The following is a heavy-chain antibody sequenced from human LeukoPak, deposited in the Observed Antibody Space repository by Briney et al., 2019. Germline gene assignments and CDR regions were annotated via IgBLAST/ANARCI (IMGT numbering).Heavy chain of an antibody. CDR2: ISAYNGNT. Sequence: ASVSVSCTASGYTFTSYGISWVRHAPGQGLEWMGWISAYNGNTNYAQKLQGRVTMTTDTSTSTDYMELRSLRSDDTAVYYCARGGAVGVMYYYDSSGYYYWGQGTLVTVSS. V-gene: IGHV1-18*01. J-gene: IGHJ4*02. D-gene: IGHD3-22*01. CDR3: ARGGAVGVMYYYDSSGYYY. CDR1: GYTFTSYG.